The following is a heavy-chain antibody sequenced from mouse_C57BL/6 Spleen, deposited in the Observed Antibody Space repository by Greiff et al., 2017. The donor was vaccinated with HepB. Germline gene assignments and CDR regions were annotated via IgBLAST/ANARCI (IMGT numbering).Heavy chain of an antibody. V-gene: IGHV2-5*01. Sequence: QVQLQQSGPGLVQPSQSLSITCTVSGFSLTSYGVHWVRQSPGKGLEWLGVIWRGGSTDYNAAFMSRLSITKDNSKSQVFFKMNSLQADDTAIYYCAKKGDGYDGYFDVWGTGTTVTVSS. CDR2: IWRGGST. CDR3: AKKGDGYDGYFDV. CDR1: GFSLTSYG. D-gene: IGHD2-2*01. J-gene: IGHJ1*03.